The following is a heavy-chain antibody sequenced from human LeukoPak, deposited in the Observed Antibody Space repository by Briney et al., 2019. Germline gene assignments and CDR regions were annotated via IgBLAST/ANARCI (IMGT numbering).Heavy chain of an antibody. D-gene: IGHD3-10*01. CDR1: GGSFSGYY. CDR2: INHSGST. Sequence: PSETLPLTCAVYGGSFSGYYWNWIRQPPGKGLEWIGEINHSGSTNYNPSLESRVTISVDTSKNQFSLKLSSVTAADTAVYYCASITMVRGVIGWFDPWGQGTLVTVSS. CDR3: ASITMVRGVIGWFDP. V-gene: IGHV4-34*01. J-gene: IGHJ5*02.